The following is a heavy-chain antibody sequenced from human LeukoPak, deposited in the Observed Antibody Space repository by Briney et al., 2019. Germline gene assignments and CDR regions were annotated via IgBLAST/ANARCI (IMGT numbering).Heavy chain of an antibody. V-gene: IGHV4-31*03. CDR1: GGSISSAGYY. CDR3: ARDGGYNYGWYFDL. D-gene: IGHD1-1*01. J-gene: IGHJ2*01. CDR2: IYYSGNA. Sequence: KSSETLSLTCTVSGGSISSAGYYWSWIRLHPGKGLEWIGYIYYSGNAYYNPSLKSRVTLSVDTSKNQFPLRLTSVTAADTAVYYCARDGGYNYGWYFDLWGRGTLVTVSS.